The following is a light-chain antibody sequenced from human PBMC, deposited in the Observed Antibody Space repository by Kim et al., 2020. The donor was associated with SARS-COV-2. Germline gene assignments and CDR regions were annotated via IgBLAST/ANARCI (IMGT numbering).Light chain of an antibody. CDR2: DVI. V-gene: IGLV2-14*03. CDR3: SSYTSSSTLWV. Sequence: ISCTGTISGVVGYNYVAWYHHHPGKAPTLMIYDVINRPSGGSNRFSGSKSGNTASPTISGLQAEDEADYYCSSYTSSSTLWVFGGGTQLTVL. CDR1: ISGVVGYNY. J-gene: IGLJ3*02.